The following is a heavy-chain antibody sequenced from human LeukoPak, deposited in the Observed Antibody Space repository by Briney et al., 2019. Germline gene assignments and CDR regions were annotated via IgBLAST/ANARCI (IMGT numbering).Heavy chain of an antibody. V-gene: IGHV5-51*01. CDR2: IYPGDSDT. Sequence: EESLKISCKVSGYDFTTYWIGWVRQMPGKGLEWMGIIYPGDSDTRYSPSFQGQVTISADESISTAYLQWSSLKASDTAMYYCARHRSADDGRRLDSWGQGTLVTVSS. D-gene: IGHD2-2*01. CDR1: GYDFTTYW. CDR3: ARHRSADDGRRLDS. J-gene: IGHJ4*02.